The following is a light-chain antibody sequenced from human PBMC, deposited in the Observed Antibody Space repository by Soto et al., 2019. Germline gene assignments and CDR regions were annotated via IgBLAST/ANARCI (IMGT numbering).Light chain of an antibody. CDR3: SSYTSSSLHV. CDR1: SSDVGGYNY. J-gene: IGLJ1*01. Sequence: QSVLTQPASVSGSPGQSITISCTGTSSDVGGYNYASWYQQHPGKAPKLMIYDVSNRPSGVSNRFSGSKSGNTASLTISGLQAEDEADYYCSSYTSSSLHVFGTGTKATV. V-gene: IGLV2-14*03. CDR2: DVS.